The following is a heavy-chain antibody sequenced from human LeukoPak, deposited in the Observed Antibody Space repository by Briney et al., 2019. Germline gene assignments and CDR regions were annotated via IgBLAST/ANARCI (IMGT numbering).Heavy chain of an antibody. CDR2: MNPDSGNT. CDR1: GYTFTSYD. Sequence: ASVKVSCKASGYTFTSYDINWVRLATGQGLEWMGWMNPDSGNTVYAQKFQGRVTMTRNTSISTASMELSSLRSEDRAVYYCARGRGGTFDIWGQGTMVTVSS. D-gene: IGHD3-10*01. CDR3: ARGRGGTFDI. J-gene: IGHJ3*02. V-gene: IGHV1-8*01.